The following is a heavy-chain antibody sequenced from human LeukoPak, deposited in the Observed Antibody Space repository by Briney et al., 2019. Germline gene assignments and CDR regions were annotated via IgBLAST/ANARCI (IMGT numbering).Heavy chain of an antibody. CDR1: VYTFNYAR. CDR3: TTDEDWNYARKDV. D-gene: IGHD1-7*01. J-gene: IGHJ6*02. Sequence: GGSLRLSCAASVYTFNYARMSWVREVPGKGLEWVGQTVSEIDGGTTDYAAPVKGRFTISRDDSKSTLYLQMNSLKVEDTAVYYCTTDEDWNYARKDVWGQGATVIVSS. V-gene: IGHV3-15*04. CDR2: TVSEIDGGTT.